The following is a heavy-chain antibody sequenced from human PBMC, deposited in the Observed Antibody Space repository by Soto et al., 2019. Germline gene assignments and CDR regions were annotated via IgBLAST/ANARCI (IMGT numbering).Heavy chain of an antibody. D-gene: IGHD3-22*01. CDR2: ISNDGSNK. J-gene: IGHJ4*02. CDR1: GFTFPNYG. CDR3: AKDPYYDSTGYHDY. Sequence: QVQLVESGGGVVQPGRSLRLSWAASGFTFPNYGMHWVRQAPGKGLEWVAVISNDGSNKYYPDSVKGRFTISRDNSENTLYLQMNSLRAEDTAVYYCAKDPYYDSTGYHDYWGQGTLVTVSS. V-gene: IGHV3-30*18.